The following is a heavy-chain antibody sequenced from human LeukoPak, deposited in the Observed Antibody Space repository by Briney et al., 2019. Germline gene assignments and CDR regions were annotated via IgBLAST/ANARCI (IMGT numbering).Heavy chain of an antibody. Sequence: GGSLRLSCAASGFTFSTYAVNWVRQAPGKGLEWVSTISGSGDSTYYADSVKGRFTISRDNSKDTLYLQMSSVRVDDTAVYYCARGVNLWGQGTLVTVSS. CDR2: ISGSGDST. V-gene: IGHV3-23*01. CDR1: GFTFSTYA. D-gene: IGHD1-20*01. J-gene: IGHJ4*02. CDR3: ARGVNL.